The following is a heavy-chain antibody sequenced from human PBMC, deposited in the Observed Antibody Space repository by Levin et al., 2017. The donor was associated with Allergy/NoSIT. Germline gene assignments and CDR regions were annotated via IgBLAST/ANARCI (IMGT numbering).Heavy chain of an antibody. V-gene: IGHV5-51*01. Sequence: GESLKISCQASGYSFTSFWFGWVRQRPGKGLEWMGLIFPSDSDTRVSPSFQGQIIMSVDKSISTAYLQWSSLKASDSAMYYCARRDSDGSNSFDDWGQGTLVTVSP. J-gene: IGHJ4*02. CDR3: ARRDSDGSNSFDD. CDR2: IFPSDSDT. CDR1: GYSFTSFW. D-gene: IGHD4-23*01.